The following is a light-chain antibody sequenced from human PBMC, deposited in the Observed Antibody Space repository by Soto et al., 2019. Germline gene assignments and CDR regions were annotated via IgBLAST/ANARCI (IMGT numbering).Light chain of an antibody. J-gene: IGKJ1*01. V-gene: IGKV3-15*01. CDR3: QQYNNWPMT. Sequence: EIASTKSTGYISVSPGERAKLSCRASQSVSSILAWYQQTPGQAPRLLIYGASTRATGIPARFSGSGSGTEFTLTISSLQSEDFAVYYCQQYNNWPMTFGQGTKVDIK. CDR1: QSVSSI. CDR2: GAS.